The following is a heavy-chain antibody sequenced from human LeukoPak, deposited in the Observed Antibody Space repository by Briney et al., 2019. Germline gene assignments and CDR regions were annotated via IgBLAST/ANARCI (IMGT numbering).Heavy chain of an antibody. CDR1: GGSISSYY. CDR3: ASQIMSSSRQAFDY. V-gene: IGHV4-59*01. D-gene: IGHD6-13*01. CDR2: IYYSGST. J-gene: IGHJ4*02. Sequence: PSETLSLTCTVSGGSISSYYWSWIRQPPGKGLEWIGYIYYSGSTNYNPSLKSRVTISVDTSKNQFSLKLSSVTAADTAVYYCASQIMSSSRQAFDYGSQGTLVTVSS.